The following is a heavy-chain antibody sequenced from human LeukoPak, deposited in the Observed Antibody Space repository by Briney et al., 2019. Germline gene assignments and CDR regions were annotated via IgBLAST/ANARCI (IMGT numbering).Heavy chain of an antibody. CDR1: GFTFSNYW. J-gene: IGHJ4*02. V-gene: IGHV3-74*01. CDR3: ARGTRVGITMVRGVNTFDY. CDR2: INSDGINT. Sequence: PGGSLRLSCAASGFTFSNYWMHWVRQAPGKGLVWVSRINSDGINTSYADSVKGRFTISRDNAKNSLYLQMNSLRAEDTAVYYCARGTRVGITMVRGVNTFDYWGQGTLVTVSS. D-gene: IGHD3-10*01.